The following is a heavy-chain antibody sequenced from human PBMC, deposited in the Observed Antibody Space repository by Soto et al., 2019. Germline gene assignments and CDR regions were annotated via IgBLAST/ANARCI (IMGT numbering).Heavy chain of an antibody. D-gene: IGHD6-13*01. CDR2: IYPGDSDT. J-gene: IGHJ6*02. CDR1: GYSLTSYW. CDR3: ARPRSSSRNYYGMDV. Sequence: EVQLVQSGAEVKKPGESLKISCKGSGYSLTSYWIGWVRQMPGKGLEWMGIIYPGDSDTRYSPSFQGQVTISADKSIRTAYLQWSSLKASDTAMYYCARPRSSSRNYYGMDVWGQGTTVTVSS. V-gene: IGHV5-51*03.